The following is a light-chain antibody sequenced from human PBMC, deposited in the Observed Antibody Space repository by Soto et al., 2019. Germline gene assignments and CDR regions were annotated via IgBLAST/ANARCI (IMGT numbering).Light chain of an antibody. V-gene: IGKV3-20*01. CDR3: QQYGGPPQT. CDR1: QSVSSGY. Sequence: EIVLTQSPGTLSLTPGERATLYCRASQSVSSGYLAWYQQKPGQAPRLLIYDASSRAAGIPDRFSGSGSGTDFTLTISRLEPEDFAVYYCQQYGGPPQTFGQGTKVDIK. CDR2: DAS. J-gene: IGKJ1*01.